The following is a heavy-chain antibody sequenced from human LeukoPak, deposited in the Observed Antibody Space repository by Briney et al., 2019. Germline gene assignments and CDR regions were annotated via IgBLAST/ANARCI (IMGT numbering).Heavy chain of an antibody. Sequence: SETLSLTCSVSGDSISYFYWSWIRQAAGKGLEWIGRIYNSGSTNYNPSLKSRVTISVDTSKNQFSLKLSSVTAADTAVYYCARGDSTGSHYYYYMDVWGKGTTVTISS. V-gene: IGHV4-4*07. CDR2: IYNSGST. CDR1: GDSISYFY. J-gene: IGHJ6*03. CDR3: ARGDSTGSHYYYYMDV.